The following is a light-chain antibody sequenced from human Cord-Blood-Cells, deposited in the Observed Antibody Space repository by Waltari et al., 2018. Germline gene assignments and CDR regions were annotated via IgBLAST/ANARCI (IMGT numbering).Light chain of an antibody. CDR1: KLGDKY. J-gene: IGLJ2*01. CDR3: QAWDCSTAWDVV. CDR2: QDS. Sequence: SYELTQPPSVSVSPGQTASITCSGDKLGDKYACWYQQKPGQSPVLVIYQDSKRPSGIPERFSGSNSGNTATLTISGTQAMDEADYYCQAWDCSTAWDVVFGGGTKLTVL. V-gene: IGLV3-1*01.